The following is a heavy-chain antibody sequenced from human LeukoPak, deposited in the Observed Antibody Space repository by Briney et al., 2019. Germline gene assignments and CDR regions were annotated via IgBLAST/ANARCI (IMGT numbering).Heavy chain of an antibody. V-gene: IGHV1-18*04. Sequence: ASVKVSCKASGYSFTGHYIHWVRQAPGQGLEWMGWISAYNGNTNYAQKLQGRVTMTTDTSTSTAYMELRSLRSDDTAVYYCARDEVWYSSSGTGTDYWGQGTLVTVSS. CDR1: GYSFTGHY. J-gene: IGHJ4*02. CDR3: ARDEVWYSSSGTGTDY. D-gene: IGHD6-13*01. CDR2: ISAYNGNT.